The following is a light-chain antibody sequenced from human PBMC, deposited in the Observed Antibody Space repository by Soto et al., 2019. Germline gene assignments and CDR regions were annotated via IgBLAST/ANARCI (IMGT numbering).Light chain of an antibody. CDR3: QQYGSWT. CDR2: GTS. V-gene: IGKV3-20*01. J-gene: IGKJ1*01. Sequence: DIVLTQSPGTLSVSPGERATLSCMASQTINSNYLAWYQQKPGQPPSLLIYGTSSRATGIPDRFSGSGSGTDFTLTISRLEPEDSAIYYCQQYGSWTFGQGTKVEIK. CDR1: QTINSNY.